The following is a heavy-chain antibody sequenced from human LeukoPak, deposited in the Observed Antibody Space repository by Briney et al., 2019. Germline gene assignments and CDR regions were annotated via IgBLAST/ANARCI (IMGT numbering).Heavy chain of an antibody. Sequence: ASVKVPCKASGYTFTSYGISWVRQAPGQGLEWMGGIIPIFGTANYAQKFQGRVTITTDESTSTAYMELSSLRSEDTAVYYCARGLERRRDYYYYMDVWGKGTTVTVSS. V-gene: IGHV1-69*05. D-gene: IGHD1-1*01. CDR3: ARGLERRRDYYYYMDV. CDR1: GYTFTSYG. J-gene: IGHJ6*03. CDR2: IIPIFGTA.